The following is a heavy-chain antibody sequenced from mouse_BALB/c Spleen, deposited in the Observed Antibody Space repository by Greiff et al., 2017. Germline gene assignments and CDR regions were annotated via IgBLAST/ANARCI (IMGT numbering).Heavy chain of an antibody. CDR1: GYTFSSYW. J-gene: IGHJ2*01. CDR2: ILPGSGST. Sequence: QVQLQQSGAELMKPGASVKLSCKATGYTFSSYWIEWVKQRPGHGLEWIGEILPGSGSTNYNEKFKGKATFTADTSSNTAYMQLSSLTSEDSAVYYCARSTMIPLYYFDYWGQGTTLTVSA. CDR3: ARSTMIPLYYFDY. D-gene: IGHD2-4*01. V-gene: IGHV1-9*01.